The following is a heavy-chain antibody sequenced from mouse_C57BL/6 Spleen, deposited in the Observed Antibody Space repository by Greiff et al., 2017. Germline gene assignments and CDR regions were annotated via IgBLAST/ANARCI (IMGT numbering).Heavy chain of an antibody. D-gene: IGHD1-1*01. J-gene: IGHJ2*01. CDR2: IDPSDSDT. CDR1: GYTFTSYW. CDR3: ARNCYGSSYFDY. V-gene: IGHV1-52*01. Sequence: QVQLQQPGAELVRPGSSVKLSCKASGYTFTSYWMHWVKQRPIQGLEWIGNIDPSDSDTHYNQKFKDKATLTVDKSSSTAYMQLSSLTSEDSAVYYCARNCYGSSYFDYWGQGTTLTVSS.